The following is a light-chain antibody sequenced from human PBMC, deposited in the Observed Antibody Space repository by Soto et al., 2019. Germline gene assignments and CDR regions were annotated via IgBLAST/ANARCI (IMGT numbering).Light chain of an antibody. Sequence: EVVMTQSPATLSVSPGERATLSCRASHSVSGSLAWYQQKPGQAPRLLISGASTRAAGIPARFSGSGSGTEFTLTISSLQSEDFAVYYCQQYNNWPLPTFGGGTKVDIK. CDR1: HSVSGS. J-gene: IGKJ4*01. CDR3: QQYNNWPLPT. CDR2: GAS. V-gene: IGKV3-15*01.